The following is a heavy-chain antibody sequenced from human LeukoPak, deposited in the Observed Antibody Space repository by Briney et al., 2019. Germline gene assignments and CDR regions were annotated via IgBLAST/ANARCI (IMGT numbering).Heavy chain of an antibody. J-gene: IGHJ4*02. D-gene: IGHD6-19*01. V-gene: IGHV3-49*04. CDR1: GFTFGDYA. CDR3: TRARGSGWSGGY. CDR2: IRSKADGGTT. Sequence: GGSLRLSCTASGFTFGDYAMSWVRQAPGKGQEGVGFIRSKADGGTTEYAASVKGRFTISRDDSKSIAYLQMNSLKTEDTAVYYCTRARGSGWSGGYWGQGTLVTVSS.